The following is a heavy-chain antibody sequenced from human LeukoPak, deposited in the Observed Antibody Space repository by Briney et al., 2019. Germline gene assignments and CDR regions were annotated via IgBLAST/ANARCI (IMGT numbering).Heavy chain of an antibody. D-gene: IGHD6-13*01. Sequence: GGSLRLSCTASGFTFGDYAMSWVRQAPGKGLEWVGFIRSKAYGGTTEYAASVKGRFTTSRDDSKSIAYLQMNSLKTEDTAVYYCTRPTIAAAGTVRYWGQGTLVTVSS. CDR3: TRPTIAAAGTVRY. J-gene: IGHJ4*02. V-gene: IGHV3-49*04. CDR1: GFTFGDYA. CDR2: IRSKAYGGTT.